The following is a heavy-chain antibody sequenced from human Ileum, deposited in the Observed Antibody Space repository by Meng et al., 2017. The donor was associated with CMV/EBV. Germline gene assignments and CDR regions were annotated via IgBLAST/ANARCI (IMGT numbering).Heavy chain of an antibody. CDR1: DNSVRYYA. J-gene: IGHJ4*02. Sequence: GESLKISCVASDNSVRYYAMDWVRQAPGKGLEWVSAILLDGVTTYCADSVKGRFTISRDNSKNTVYLQMNSLRAEDTAVYFCARRRQVWGQGTLVTVSS. CDR3: ARRRQV. CDR2: ILLDGVTT. V-gene: IGHV3-23*01.